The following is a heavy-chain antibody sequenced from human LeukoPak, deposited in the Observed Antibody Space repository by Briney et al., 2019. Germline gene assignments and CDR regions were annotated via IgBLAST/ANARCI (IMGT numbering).Heavy chain of an antibody. D-gene: IGHD3-22*01. Sequence: SETLSLTCTVSGGSISSHYWSWIRQPPGKGLEWIGYIYYSGSTNYNPSLKSRVTISVDTSKNQFSLKLSSVTAADTAVYYCAREAGEYYYDSSGYFDYWGQGTLVTVSS. CDR3: AREAGEYYYDSSGYFDY. CDR1: GGSISSHY. CDR2: IYYSGST. J-gene: IGHJ4*02. V-gene: IGHV4-59*11.